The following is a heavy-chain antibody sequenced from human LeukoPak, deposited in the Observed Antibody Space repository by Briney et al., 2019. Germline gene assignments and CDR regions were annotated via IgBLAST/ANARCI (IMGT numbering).Heavy chain of an antibody. CDR1: GFPFSDVW. J-gene: IGHJ4*02. CDR2: IKRKIHGETT. CDR3: TMANYERYY. Sequence: AGGSLRLSCAGSGFPFSDVWMSWVRQAPGKGLEWVGRIKRKIHGETTDYTAAVKGRFTISRDDSISTLYLQMDSLKTEDTAAYFCTMANYERYYWGQGTLVTVSS. V-gene: IGHV3-15*01. D-gene: IGHD1-7*01.